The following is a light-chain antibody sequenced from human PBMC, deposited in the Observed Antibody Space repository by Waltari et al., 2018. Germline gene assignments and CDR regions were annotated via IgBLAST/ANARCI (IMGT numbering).Light chain of an antibody. Sequence: QSVVTQPPSASGTPGQTVTIPCSGTTSNTGSYAVNWYQQLPGTAPRLLIYSNDQRPSGVPDRFSGSKSGTSASLAISGLQSEDGADYYCAAWDDSLKGQVFGGGTK. V-gene: IGLV1-44*01. J-gene: IGLJ3*02. CDR3: AAWDDSLKGQV. CDR2: SND. CDR1: TSNTGSYA.